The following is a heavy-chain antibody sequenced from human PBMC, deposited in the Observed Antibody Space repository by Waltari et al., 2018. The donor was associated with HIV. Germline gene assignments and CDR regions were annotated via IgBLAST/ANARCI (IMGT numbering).Heavy chain of an antibody. D-gene: IGHD4-17*01. J-gene: IGHJ2*01. CDR1: GNHFTSYG. Sequence: QVHLVQSGAEVKKPGASVKVACKASGNHFTSYGIAWVRQAPGQGLEWMGWISAFNGDTNYAPKLQGRVTMTTDTATTTAYMDLRSLTSDDTAVYYCAMTPTTVVTEGWYFDLWGRGTLVSVSS. CDR3: AMTPTTVVTEGWYFDL. CDR2: ISAFNGDT. V-gene: IGHV1-18*01.